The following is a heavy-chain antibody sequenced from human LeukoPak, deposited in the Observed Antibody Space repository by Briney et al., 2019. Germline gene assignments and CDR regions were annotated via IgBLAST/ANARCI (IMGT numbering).Heavy chain of an antibody. CDR3: ARAGYGSGSYYSHVEY. Sequence: SETLSLTCTVSDDSISDYYRGWIRQPPGKGLEWIGYFYNSGRSTYNPSLKSRVAISADTSKNHFSLKLNSVTTADTAVYYCARAGYGSGSYYSHVEYWGQGTLVTVSS. J-gene: IGHJ4*02. D-gene: IGHD3-10*01. CDR1: DDSISDYY. V-gene: IGHV4-59*01. CDR2: FYNSGRS.